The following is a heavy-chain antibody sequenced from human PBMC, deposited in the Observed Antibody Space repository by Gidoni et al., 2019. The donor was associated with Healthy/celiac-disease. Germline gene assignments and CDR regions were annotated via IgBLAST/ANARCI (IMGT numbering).Heavy chain of an antibody. CDR2: IYYSGST. J-gene: IGHJ5*02. V-gene: IGHV4-59*01. D-gene: IGHD3-3*01. Sequence: QVQLQESGPGLVKPSETLSLTCTVSGGSISSYYWSWIRQPPGKGLEWIGYIYYSGSTNYNPSLKSRVTISVDMSKNHFSLKLSSVTAADTAVYYCARGSTDFWSGYSGGLHWFDPWGQGTLVTVSS. CDR3: ARGSTDFWSGYSGGLHWFDP. CDR1: GGSISSYY.